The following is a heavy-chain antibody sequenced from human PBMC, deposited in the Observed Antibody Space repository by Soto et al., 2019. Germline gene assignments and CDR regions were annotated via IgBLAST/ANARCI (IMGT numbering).Heavy chain of an antibody. D-gene: IGHD2-2*01. J-gene: IGHJ5*02. CDR3: AKERGTNPLDP. Sequence: SETLSLTCTVSGAPITSGDYYWNWIRQPPGKGLEWIGYIYYNGNTYYNPSLKSRVSISIDTSKNQFSLKLTSVTAADTALYYCAKERGTNPLDPWGQGTLVTVSS. CDR1: GAPITSGDYY. V-gene: IGHV4-30-4*01. CDR2: IYYNGNT.